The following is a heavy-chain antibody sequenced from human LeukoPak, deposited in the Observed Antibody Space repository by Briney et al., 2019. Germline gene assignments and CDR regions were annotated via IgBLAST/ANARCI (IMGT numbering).Heavy chain of an antibody. Sequence: GGSLRPSCTASGFTFGDHAMSWVRQAPGKGLEWVGFIRSKAYGGTTEYAASVKGRFIISRDDSKSIAYLQMNSLKTEDTAVYYCTRGPIQVWLYYGMDVWGQGTTVIVSS. CDR2: IRSKAYGGTT. CDR1: GFTFGDHA. V-gene: IGHV3-49*04. J-gene: IGHJ6*02. D-gene: IGHD5-18*01. CDR3: TRGPIQVWLYYGMDV.